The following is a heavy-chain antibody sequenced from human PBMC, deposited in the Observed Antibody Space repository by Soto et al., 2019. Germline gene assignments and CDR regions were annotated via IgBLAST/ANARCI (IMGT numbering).Heavy chain of an antibody. Sequence: GGSLRLSCVASGFTFRGYGMHWVRQAPGKGLEWVAVMSDDESKKYYADSVKGRFTISRDNSKNTLFLQMDTLISEDTAVYYCARTAGGRVRGALDIWGQGTMVTVSS. CDR1: GFTFRGYG. CDR2: MSDDESKK. D-gene: IGHD6-13*01. V-gene: IGHV3-30-3*01. J-gene: IGHJ3*02. CDR3: ARTAGGRVRGALDI.